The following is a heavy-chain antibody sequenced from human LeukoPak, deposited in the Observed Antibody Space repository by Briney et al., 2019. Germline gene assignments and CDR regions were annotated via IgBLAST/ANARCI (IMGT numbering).Heavy chain of an antibody. CDR1: GYTFTSYY. J-gene: IGHJ3*02. Sequence: ASVKVSCKASGYTFTSYYMHWVRQAPGQGLEWMGWINPNSGGTNYAQKFQGRVTMTRDTSISTAYMELSRLRSDDTAVYYCARDPPPLYIRAFDIWGQGTMVTVSS. CDR2: INPNSGGT. D-gene: IGHD3-10*01. V-gene: IGHV1-2*02. CDR3: ARDPPPLYIRAFDI.